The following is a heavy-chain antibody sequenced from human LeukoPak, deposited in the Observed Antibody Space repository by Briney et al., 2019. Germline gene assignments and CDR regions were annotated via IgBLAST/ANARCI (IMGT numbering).Heavy chain of an antibody. CDR3: ARVGGVYCSSTSCYTTSFDY. V-gene: IGHV1-18*01. Sequence: GASVKVSCKASGYTFTSYGISWVRQAPGQGLEWMGWISAYNGNTNYAQKLQGRVTMTTDTSTSTAYMELRSLRSDDTAVYYCARVGGVYCSSTSCYTTSFDYWGQGTLVTVSS. CDR1: GYTFTSYG. J-gene: IGHJ4*02. CDR2: ISAYNGNT. D-gene: IGHD2-2*02.